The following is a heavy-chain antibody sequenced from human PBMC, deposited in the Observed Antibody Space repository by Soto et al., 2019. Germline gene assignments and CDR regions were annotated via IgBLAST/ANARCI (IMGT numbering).Heavy chain of an antibody. CDR1: GFTFSSYV. J-gene: IGHJ4*02. V-gene: IGHV3-30*18. CDR3: AKDWGYNWNPKYYFDH. D-gene: IGHD1-20*01. Sequence: GGSLRLSCAASGFTFSSYVMHWVRQAPGKGLEWVAVISSDGSNKYHADSVKGRFTISRDNSKNTLYLQMNSLRADDTAVYYCAKDWGYNWNPKYYFDHWGQGTLVTVSS. CDR2: ISSDGSNK.